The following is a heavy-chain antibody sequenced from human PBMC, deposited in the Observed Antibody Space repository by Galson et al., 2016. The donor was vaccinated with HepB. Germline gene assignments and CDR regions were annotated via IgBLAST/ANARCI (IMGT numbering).Heavy chain of an antibody. Sequence: SLRLSCAASGFTFSNYNMNWVRQAPGKGLEWVSFISSRSTYIHYGDSVRGRFTSSRDNAKNSLYLQMNSLTPKDTAIYYCARGNWNYADAFDIWGQGTMVTVSS. CDR2: ISSRSTYI. V-gene: IGHV3-21*06. CDR3: ARGNWNYADAFDI. J-gene: IGHJ3*02. CDR1: GFTFSNYN. D-gene: IGHD1-7*01.